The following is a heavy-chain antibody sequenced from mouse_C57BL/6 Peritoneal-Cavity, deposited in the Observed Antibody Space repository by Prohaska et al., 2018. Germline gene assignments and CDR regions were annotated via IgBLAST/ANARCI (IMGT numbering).Heavy chain of an antibody. D-gene: IGHD3-2*02. CDR1: GIDFSRYW. CDR3: AGLKISGYVDY. V-gene: IGHV4-1*01. J-gene: IGHJ2*01. Sequence: EVKLLQSGGGLVQPGGSLKLSCAASGIDFSRYWMSWVRRAPRKGLEWIGEMKPDSSTIYYAPSLKDKFIIYRDNAKNTLYLQMSKVRTKDTSPKYRAGLKISGYVDYWGKGTTLTVSS. CDR2: MKPDSSTI.